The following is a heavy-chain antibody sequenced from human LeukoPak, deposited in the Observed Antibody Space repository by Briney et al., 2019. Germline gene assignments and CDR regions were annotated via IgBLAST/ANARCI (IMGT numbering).Heavy chain of an antibody. CDR2: IYSSGST. V-gene: IGHV4-39*01. J-gene: IGHJ5*02. Sequence: SETLSLTCTVSGGSISSSYYYWGWIRQPPGKGLEWIGSIYSSGSTYYNPSLKSRVTISVDTSKNQFSLKLTSVTAADTAVYYCARSYYYGSGSYVWFDPWGQGTLVTVSS. CDR3: ARSYYYGSGSYVWFDP. D-gene: IGHD3-10*01. CDR1: GGSISSSYYY.